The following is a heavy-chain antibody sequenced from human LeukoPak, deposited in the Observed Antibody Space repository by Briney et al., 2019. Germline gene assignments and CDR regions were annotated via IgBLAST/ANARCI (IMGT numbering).Heavy chain of an antibody. CDR3: AKRRTTVVTLDS. D-gene: IGHD4-23*01. CDR1: GFTFTDYA. V-gene: IGHV3-23*01. CDR2: ISTSGGST. J-gene: IGHJ4*02. Sequence: PGRSLRLSCTASGFTFTDYAMSWVRQAPGKGLEWVSAISTSGGSTYYADAVKGRFTISRDNSKNTVYLQMNSLRAEDTAVYYCAKRRTTVVTLDSWGQGALVTVSS.